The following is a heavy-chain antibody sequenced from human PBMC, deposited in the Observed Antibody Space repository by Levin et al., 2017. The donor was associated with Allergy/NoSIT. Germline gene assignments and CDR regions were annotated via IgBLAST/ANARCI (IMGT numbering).Heavy chain of an antibody. CDR2: IYWDDDK. D-gene: IGHD6-13*01. V-gene: IGHV2-5*02. J-gene: IGHJ5*02. CDR1: GFSLSTSGVG. CDR3: AHTPADIYSSSPDAGGFDP. Sequence: SGPTLVKPTQTLTLTCTFSGFSLSTSGVGVGWIRQPPGKALEWLALIYWDDDKRYSPSLKSRLTITKDTSKNQVVLTMTNMDPVDTATYYCAHTPADIYSSSPDAGGFDPWGQGTLVTVSS.